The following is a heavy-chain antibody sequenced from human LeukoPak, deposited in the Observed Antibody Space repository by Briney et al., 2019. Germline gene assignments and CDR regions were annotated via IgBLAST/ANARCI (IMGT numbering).Heavy chain of an antibody. Sequence: SETLSLTCTVSGYSISSGYYWGWIRQPPGKGLEWIGSIYHSGSTYYNPSLKSRVTISVDTSKNQFSLKLSSVTAADTAVYYCARGTYWSYFDYWGQGILVTVSS. CDR2: IYHSGST. D-gene: IGHD1-1*01. CDR3: ARGTYWSYFDY. V-gene: IGHV4-38-2*02. CDR1: GYSISSGYY. J-gene: IGHJ4*02.